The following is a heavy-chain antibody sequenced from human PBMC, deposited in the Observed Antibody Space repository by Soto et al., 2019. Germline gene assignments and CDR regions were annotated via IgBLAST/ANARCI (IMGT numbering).Heavy chain of an antibody. Sequence: PGESLKISCKGSGYSFTSYWIGWVRQMPGKGLEWMGIIYPGDSDTRYSPSFQGQVTISADKSISTAYLQWSSLKASDTAMYYCARHEGIVVVPAAIYPSGNKNWFDPWGQGTLVTVSS. CDR1: GYSFTSYW. J-gene: IGHJ5*02. V-gene: IGHV5-51*01. CDR3: ARHEGIVVVPAAIYPSGNKNWFDP. CDR2: IYPGDSDT. D-gene: IGHD2-2*01.